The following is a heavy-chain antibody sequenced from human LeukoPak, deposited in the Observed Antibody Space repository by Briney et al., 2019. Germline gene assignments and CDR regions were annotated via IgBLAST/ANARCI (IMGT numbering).Heavy chain of an antibody. Sequence: GGSLRLSCAASGFTFSNAWMSWVRQAPGKGLEWVGRIKTNAEGGTLDYTAPVKGRFTISRDDSKNTLYLQMDSLEVEDTGMYYCTTGIDDEGGYWGQGTLVTVSS. CDR2: IKTNAEGGTL. J-gene: IGHJ4*02. D-gene: IGHD3-3*02. CDR3: TTGIDDEGGY. CDR1: GFTFSNAW. V-gene: IGHV3-15*01.